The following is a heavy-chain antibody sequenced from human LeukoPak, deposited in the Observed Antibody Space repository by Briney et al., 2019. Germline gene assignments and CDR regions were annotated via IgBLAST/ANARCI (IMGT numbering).Heavy chain of an antibody. Sequence: GGSLRLSCAAPGFTFDDYAMHWVRQAPGKGLEWVSGISWNSGSIGYADSVKGRFSISRDNAKNSLYLQMNSLRAEDTAFYYCAKVLARIAVAGAFDYWGQGTLVTVSS. CDR1: GFTFDDYA. CDR2: ISWNSGSI. CDR3: AKVLARIAVAGAFDY. V-gene: IGHV3-9*01. J-gene: IGHJ4*02. D-gene: IGHD6-19*01.